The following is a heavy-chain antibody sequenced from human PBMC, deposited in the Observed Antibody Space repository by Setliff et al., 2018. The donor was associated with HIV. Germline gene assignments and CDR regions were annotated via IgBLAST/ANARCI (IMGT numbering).Heavy chain of an antibody. V-gene: IGHV4-34*01. D-gene: IGHD3-22*01. Sequence: SETPSLTCVVNGESFRGHFWTWIRQIPGKGLQWIGEIRHSGNTNYNPSLKSRITIAIDTSKNQFSLKLSSVTAADTAVYSCARDMMYHYDNSGSFGWFDPWGQGTLVTVSS. CDR1: GESFRGHF. CDR3: ARDMMYHYDNSGSFGWFDP. J-gene: IGHJ5*02. CDR2: IRHSGNT.